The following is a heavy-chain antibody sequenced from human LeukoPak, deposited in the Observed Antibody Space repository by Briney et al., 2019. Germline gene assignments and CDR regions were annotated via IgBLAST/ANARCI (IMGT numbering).Heavy chain of an antibody. J-gene: IGHJ4*02. CDR1: GFTFSSYW. D-gene: IGHD6-13*01. Sequence: GGSLRLSCAASGFTFSSYWMHWVRQAPGKGLVWVSRINSDGSSTSYADPVKGRFTISRDNAKNTLYLQMNSLRAEDTAVYYCAKGGLGGSSWYSYFDYWGQGTLVTVSS. CDR3: AKGGLGGSSWYSYFDY. CDR2: INSDGSST. V-gene: IGHV3-74*01.